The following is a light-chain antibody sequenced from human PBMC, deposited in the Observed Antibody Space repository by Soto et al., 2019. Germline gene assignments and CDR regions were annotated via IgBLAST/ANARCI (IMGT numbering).Light chain of an antibody. V-gene: IGKV3-11*01. CDR3: QHRYNWPLT. CDR2: DAS. CDR1: KNVDTF. Sequence: DIVLTQSPGTLSLSPGERASLSCRASKNVDTFLAWYQQRPGQAPRLLMYDASHRAAGIPARFSGSGSGTEFTLTITSLEPEDVAVYYCQHRYNWPLTFGAGTRVEI. J-gene: IGKJ4*01.